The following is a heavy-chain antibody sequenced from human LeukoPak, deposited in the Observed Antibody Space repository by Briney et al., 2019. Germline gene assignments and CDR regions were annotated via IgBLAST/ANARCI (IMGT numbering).Heavy chain of an antibody. CDR2: IIPIFGTA. V-gene: IGHV1-69*13. CDR1: GGTFSSYA. D-gene: IGHD5-12*01. Sequence: SVKVSCKASGGTFSSYAISWVRQAPGQGLEWMGGIIPIFGTANYAQKFQGRDTITADESMSTAYMELSSLRSEDTAVYYCAGKWPRFVGSLDYWGQGTLVTVSS. J-gene: IGHJ4*02. CDR3: AGKWPRFVGSLDY.